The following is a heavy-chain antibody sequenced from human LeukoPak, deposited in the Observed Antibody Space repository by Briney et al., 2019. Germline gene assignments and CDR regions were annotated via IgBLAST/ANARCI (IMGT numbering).Heavy chain of an antibody. CDR3: ASSPYGAYRKADY. Sequence: SETLSLTCTVSGGSISSSSYYWGWIRQPPGKGLEWIGSIYYSGSTYYNPSLKSRVTISVDTSKNQFSLKLSSVTAADTAVYYCASSPYGAYRKADYWGQGTLVTVSS. D-gene: IGHD4-17*01. CDR2: IYYSGST. CDR1: GGSISSSSYY. V-gene: IGHV4-39*01. J-gene: IGHJ4*02.